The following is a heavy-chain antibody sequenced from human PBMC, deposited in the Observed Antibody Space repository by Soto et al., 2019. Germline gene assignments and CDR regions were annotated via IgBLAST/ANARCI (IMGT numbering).Heavy chain of an antibody. V-gene: IGHV4-31*03. CDR2: IYYSGST. CDR3: AREFEDYYDSSGYPNYYYGMDV. J-gene: IGHJ6*02. Sequence: SETLTLTCTVSGGSISSGGYYWIWIRQHPGKGLEWIGYIYYSGSTYYNPSLKSRVTISVDTSKNQFSLKLSSVTAADTAVYYCAREFEDYYDSSGYPNYYYGMDVWGQGTTVTVSS. D-gene: IGHD3-22*01. CDR1: GGSISSGGYY.